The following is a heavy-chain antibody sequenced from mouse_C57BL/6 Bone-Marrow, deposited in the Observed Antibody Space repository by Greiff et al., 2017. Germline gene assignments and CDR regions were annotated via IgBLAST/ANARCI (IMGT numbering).Heavy chain of an antibody. CDR2: IWTGGGT. CDR1: GFSLTSYS. J-gene: IGHJ4*01. Sequence: VQVVESGPGLVAPSQSLSITCTVSGFSLTSYSISWVRQPPGKGLEWLGVIWTGGGTNYTSALKSRLSISKDNSKSQVFLKMNSLQTDDTARYYCARGPLYYDGYYAMDYWGQGTSVTVSS. D-gene: IGHD2-4*01. V-gene: IGHV2-9-1*01. CDR3: ARGPLYYDGYYAMDY.